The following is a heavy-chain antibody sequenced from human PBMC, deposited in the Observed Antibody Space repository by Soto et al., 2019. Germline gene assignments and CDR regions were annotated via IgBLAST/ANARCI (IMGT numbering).Heavy chain of an antibody. D-gene: IGHD1-20*01. V-gene: IGHV3-33*01. Sequence: QVQLVESGGGVVQPGRSLRLSCAASGFTFSSYGMHWVRQAPGKGLEWVAVIWYDGSNKYYADSVKGRFTISRDNSKNTLYLQMNSLRAEDPAVYYCARDRKWDNWNYFDYWGQGTLVTVSS. J-gene: IGHJ4*02. CDR1: GFTFSSYG. CDR3: ARDRKWDNWNYFDY. CDR2: IWYDGSNK.